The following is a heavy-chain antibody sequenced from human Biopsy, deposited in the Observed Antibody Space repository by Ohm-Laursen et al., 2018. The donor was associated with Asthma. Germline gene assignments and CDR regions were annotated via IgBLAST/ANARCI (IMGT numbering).Heavy chain of an antibody. CDR3: AKATLGDIGKDY. CDR2: ISWNSGSI. CDR1: GFTFDDYG. D-gene: IGHD2-21*01. J-gene: IGHJ4*02. Sequence: SLRLSCAASGFTFDDYGMHWVRQAQGKGLEWVSGISWNSGSIGYADSVKGRFTISRDNAKNSLYLQMNSLRVEDTALYYCAKATLGDIGKDYWGQGTLVTVSS. V-gene: IGHV3-9*01.